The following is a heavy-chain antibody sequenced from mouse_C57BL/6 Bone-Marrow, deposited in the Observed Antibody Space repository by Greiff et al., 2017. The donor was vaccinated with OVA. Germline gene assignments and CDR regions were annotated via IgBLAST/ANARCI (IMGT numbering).Heavy chain of an antibody. V-gene: IGHV1-59*01. D-gene: IGHD2-1*01. CDR2: IDPSDSYT. J-gene: IGHJ2*01. Sequence: QVQLKQPGAELVRPGTSVKLSCKASGYTFTSYWMHWVKQRPGQGLEWIGVIDPSDSYTNYNQKFKGKATLTVDTSSSTAYMQLSSLTSEDSAVYYCARRGGNYRFDYWGQGTTLTVSS. CDR3: ARRGGNYRFDY. CDR1: GYTFTSYW.